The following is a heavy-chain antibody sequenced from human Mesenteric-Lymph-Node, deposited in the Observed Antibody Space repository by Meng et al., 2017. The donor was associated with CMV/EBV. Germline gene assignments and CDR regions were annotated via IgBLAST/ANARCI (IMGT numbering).Heavy chain of an antibody. Sequence: GESLKISCVASEYTFRFYAMDWVRQAPGKGLEWVSAILANGVTTYYADSVKGRFTISRDNSKNTLYLQMNSLRAEDTAVYFCARRGQIWGQGTLVTVS. CDR2: ILANGVTT. CDR1: EYTFRFYA. CDR3: ARRGQI. J-gene: IGHJ4*02. V-gene: IGHV3-23*01.